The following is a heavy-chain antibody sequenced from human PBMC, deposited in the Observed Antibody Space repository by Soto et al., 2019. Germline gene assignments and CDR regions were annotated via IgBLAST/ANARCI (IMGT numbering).Heavy chain of an antibody. CDR2: IKYDGINT. V-gene: IGHV3-74*01. Sequence: EVQLVESGGGLVQPGGSLRLSCAASGFIFSNYWIHWVRQVPGKGLVWVSRIKYDGINTNYTDSVKGRFTISRDNAGNTVYLQMNSLRTQDTAVYYCARGIPGHYGFDVWGQGTMVTVSS. CDR1: GFIFSNYW. D-gene: IGHD1-20*01. J-gene: IGHJ3*01. CDR3: ARGIPGHYGFDV.